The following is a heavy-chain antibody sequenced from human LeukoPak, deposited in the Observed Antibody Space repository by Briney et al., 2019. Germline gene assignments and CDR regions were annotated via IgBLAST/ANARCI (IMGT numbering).Heavy chain of an antibody. V-gene: IGHV3-23*01. CDR3: AKDLYDSSGYYYDLDAFDI. Sequence: QPGGSLRLSCAASGFTFSSYAMSWVRQAPGKGLEWVSAISGSGGSTYHADSVKGRFTISRDNSKNTLYLQMNSLRAEDTAVYYCAKDLYDSSGYYYDLDAFDIWGQGTMVTVSS. CDR1: GFTFSSYA. J-gene: IGHJ3*02. CDR2: ISGSGGST. D-gene: IGHD3-22*01.